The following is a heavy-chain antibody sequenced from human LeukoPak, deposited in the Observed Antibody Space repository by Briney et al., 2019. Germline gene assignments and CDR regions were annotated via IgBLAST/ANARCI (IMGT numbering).Heavy chain of an antibody. D-gene: IGHD2-2*01. J-gene: IGHJ5*02. CDR1: GFTFSSYA. Sequence: QTGRSLRLSCAASGFTFSSYAMHWVRQAPGKGLGWVAVISYDGRNKYYADSVKGRFTISRDNSKNTLYLQMNSLRAEDTAVYYCARGGQLLHNWLDPWGQGTLVTVSS. CDR2: ISYDGRNK. CDR3: ARGGQLLHNWLDP. V-gene: IGHV3-30*04.